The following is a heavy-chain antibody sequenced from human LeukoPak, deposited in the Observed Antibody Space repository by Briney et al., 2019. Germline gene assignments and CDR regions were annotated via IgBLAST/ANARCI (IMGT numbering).Heavy chain of an antibody. CDR2: IYYSGST. J-gene: IGHJ3*02. V-gene: IGHV4-39*07. Sequence: GSLRLSCAASGFTFSSYAMHWVRQPPGKGLEWIGSIYYSGSTYYSPSLKSRVTISVDTSKNQFSLKLSSVTAADTAVYYCARVRYIVVVTAAFDIWGQGTMVTVSS. CDR3: ARVRYIVVVTAAFDI. D-gene: IGHD2-21*02. CDR1: GFTFSSYA.